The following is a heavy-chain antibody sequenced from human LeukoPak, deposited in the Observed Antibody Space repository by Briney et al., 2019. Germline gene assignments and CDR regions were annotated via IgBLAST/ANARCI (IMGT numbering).Heavy chain of an antibody. Sequence: GGSLRLSCAASGFTVSSNYMSWVRQAPGKGLEWVSVIYSGGITYYADSVQGRFTISRNNSKNTLYLQMNSLRAEDTAVYYCARDDGITNWFDPWGQGTLVTVSS. D-gene: IGHD1-14*01. CDR3: ARDDGITNWFDP. J-gene: IGHJ5*02. CDR1: GFTVSSNY. CDR2: IYSGGIT. V-gene: IGHV3-66*02.